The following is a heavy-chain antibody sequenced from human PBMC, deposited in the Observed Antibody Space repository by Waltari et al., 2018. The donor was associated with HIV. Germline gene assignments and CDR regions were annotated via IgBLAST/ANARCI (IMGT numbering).Heavy chain of an antibody. CDR2: IGSAGET. D-gene: IGHD3-10*01. CDR1: GFNFGNHD. V-gene: IGHV3-13*01. CDR3: TRGPGVVRGGAGVDV. Sequence: DVQLVEFGGGLAQPGGSLRLSCAASGFNFGNHDMHWVRQRPGRVLEWVSVIGSAGETYLSGSVQGRFSISRDNANNTFFLQLNSLRVGDTAVYYCTRGPGVVRGGAGVDVWGQGTTVTVS. J-gene: IGHJ6*02.